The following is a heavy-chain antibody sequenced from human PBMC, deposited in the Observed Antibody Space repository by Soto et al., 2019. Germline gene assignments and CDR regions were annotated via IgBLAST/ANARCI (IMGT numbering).Heavy chain of an antibody. J-gene: IGHJ6*02. CDR1: GGSFSCYY. D-gene: IGHD2-21*02. CDR2: INHSGST. Sequence: SETLSLTCAVYGGSFSCYYWSWIRQPPGKGLEWIGEINHSGSTNYNPSLKSRVTISVDTSKNQFSLNLSSVTAADTAVYYCARSRVVTATFYYYYAMDVWGQGTTVTVSS. V-gene: IGHV4-34*01. CDR3: ARSRVVTATFYYYYAMDV.